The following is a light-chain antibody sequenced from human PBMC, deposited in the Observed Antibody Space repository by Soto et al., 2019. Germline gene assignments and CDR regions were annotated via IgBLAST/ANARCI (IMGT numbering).Light chain of an antibody. J-gene: IGLJ2*01. CDR1: RSDIGAYNF. CDR2: DVS. CDR3: ASWTTSTTMI. V-gene: IGLV2-14*03. Sequence: QSALTQPASVSGSPGQSITITCTGTRSDIGAYNFVSWYQQHPGEVPKLMLYDVSIRPSGVSNRVSGSKSGNTASLTISGRQADDEAAYYCASWTTSTTMIFGGGTKVTVL.